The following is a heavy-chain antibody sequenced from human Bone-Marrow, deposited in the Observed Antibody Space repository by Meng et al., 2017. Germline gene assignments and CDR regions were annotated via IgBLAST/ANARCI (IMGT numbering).Heavy chain of an antibody. CDR3: AASPGWWRIDS. CDR2: FHHSGTT. CDR1: GASVSAGYW. Sequence: MQLQGSAPGLVRPSGPSSLTCCVSGASVSAGYWWPWVRQPPGKGMEWIGEFHHSGTTNYNPSLRSRVTISVDTSKNQFSLRLTSVTAADTAVYYCAASPGWWRIDSWGQGTLVTVSS. J-gene: IGHJ4*02. V-gene: IGHV4-4*02. D-gene: IGHD6-19*01.